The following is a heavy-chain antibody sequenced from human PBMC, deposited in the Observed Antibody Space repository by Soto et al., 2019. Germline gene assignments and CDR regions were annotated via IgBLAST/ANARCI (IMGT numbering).Heavy chain of an antibody. Sequence: GGSLRLSCAASGFSFNTYHMNWVCQAPGKGLEWVSSVSTSSSLIYYAASVKGRFTISRDNPKNSLFLQMNSLRAEDTAVYYCARGLRGNFDIWGQGTMVTVSS. J-gene: IGHJ3*02. CDR2: VSTSSSLI. V-gene: IGHV3-21*01. CDR1: GFSFNTYH. CDR3: ARGLRGNFDI. D-gene: IGHD5-12*01.